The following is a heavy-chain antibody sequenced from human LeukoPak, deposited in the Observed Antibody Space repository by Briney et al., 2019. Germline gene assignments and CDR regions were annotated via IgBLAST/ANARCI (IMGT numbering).Heavy chain of an antibody. J-gene: IGHJ4*02. V-gene: IGHV1-2*02. D-gene: IGHD2-15*01. CDR2: SDPNNGGA. CDR1: AYTFTGYY. CDR3: TRGREINCSGGSCYPFDY. Sequence: ASVKVSCKASAYTFTGYYMHGVREAPGQGLEWKGWSDPNNGGAKYAQKFPGRVTMTRDTSISTVYVELSGLRPDDTAVYYCTRGREINCSGGSCYPFDYWGQGTLVTVSS.